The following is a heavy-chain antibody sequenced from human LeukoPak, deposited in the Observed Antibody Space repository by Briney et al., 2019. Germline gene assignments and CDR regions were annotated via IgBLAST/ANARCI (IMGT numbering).Heavy chain of an antibody. Sequence: PGGSLRLSCAASGFTFSTSGVGWVRQAPGQGLEWLSYITSHTVTHYIDSERGRFTISRDNAKSSLYLQMNSLTEEDTAVYYCARGYCSSTSCHVARHFVYWGQGTRLTVSS. V-gene: IGHV3-48*02. CDR2: ITSHTVT. CDR1: GFTFSTSG. J-gene: IGHJ4*02. D-gene: IGHD2-2*01. CDR3: ARGYCSSTSCHVARHFVY.